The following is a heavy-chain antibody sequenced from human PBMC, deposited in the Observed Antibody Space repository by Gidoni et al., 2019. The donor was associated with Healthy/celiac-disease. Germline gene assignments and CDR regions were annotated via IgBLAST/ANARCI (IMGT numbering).Heavy chain of an antibody. CDR2: INHSGST. V-gene: IGHV4-34*01. CDR1: GGSFSGYY. CDR3: ARGRRRGFAY. Sequence: QVQLQQWGAGLLKPSETLSLTCAVYGGSFSGYYWSWIRQPPGKGLEWIGEINHSGSTNYNPSLKSRVTISVDTSKNQFSLKLSSVTAADTAVYYCARGRRRGFAYWGQGTLVTVSS. J-gene: IGHJ4*02.